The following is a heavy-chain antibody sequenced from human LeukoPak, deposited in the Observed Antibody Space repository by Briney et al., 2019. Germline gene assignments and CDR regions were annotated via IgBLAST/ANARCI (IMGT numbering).Heavy chain of an antibody. D-gene: IGHD4-17*01. V-gene: IGHV3-21*01. J-gene: IGHJ6*02. CDR3: ARECHGDQGYGMDV. CDR2: ISSGSNYI. CDR1: GFTFSSYT. Sequence: GGSLRLPCAASGFTFSSYTMNWVRQAPGKGLEWVSYISSGSNYIYYADSEKGRFTISRDNAKNSLYLQMNSLRAEDTAVYYCARECHGDQGYGMDVWGQGTTVTVSS.